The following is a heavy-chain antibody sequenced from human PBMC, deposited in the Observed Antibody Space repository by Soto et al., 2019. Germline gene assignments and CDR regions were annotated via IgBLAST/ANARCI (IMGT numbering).Heavy chain of an antibody. Sequence: QVQLVESGGGLVEPGGSLRLSCAASGFKFSDHYMTWIRQAPGKGLEWVSKISGGGTTTYYADSVKGRFTVSRDNAKHSLYLQMNSLRAEDTALYYCAADPFYYASGFWGQGTLVTVSS. CDR2: ISGGGTTT. D-gene: IGHD3-10*01. J-gene: IGHJ4*02. CDR1: GFKFSDHY. CDR3: AADPFYYASGF. V-gene: IGHV3-11*01.